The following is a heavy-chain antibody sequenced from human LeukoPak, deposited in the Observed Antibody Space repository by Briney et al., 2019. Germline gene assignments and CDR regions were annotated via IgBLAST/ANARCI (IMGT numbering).Heavy chain of an antibody. Sequence: SETLSLTCTVSGGSISSYYWSWIRQPPEKGLEWIGYIYYSGSTNYNPSLKSRVTISVDTSKNQFSLKLSSVTAADTAVYYCARHSLAPYYYYGMDVWGQGTTVTVSS. CDR2: IYYSGST. CDR1: GGSISSYY. V-gene: IGHV4-59*08. CDR3: ARHSLAPYYYYGMDV. J-gene: IGHJ6*02.